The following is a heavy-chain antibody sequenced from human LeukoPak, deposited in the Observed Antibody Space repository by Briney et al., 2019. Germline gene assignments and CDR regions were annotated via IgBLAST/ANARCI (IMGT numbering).Heavy chain of an antibody. D-gene: IGHD1-14*01. J-gene: IGHJ4*02. CDR2: ISSSSSYT. Sequence: GGSLRLSCAASGFTFSDYYMSWIRQAPGKGLEWVSYISSSSSYTNYADSVKGRFTISRDNSKNTLYLQMGSLRAEDMAVYYCARGTSDSPGIDYWGQGTLVTVSS. CDR1: GFTFSDYY. CDR3: ARGTSDSPGIDY. V-gene: IGHV3-11*06.